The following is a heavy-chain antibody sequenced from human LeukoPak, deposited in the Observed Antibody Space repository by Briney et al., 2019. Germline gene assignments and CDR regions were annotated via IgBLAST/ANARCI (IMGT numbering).Heavy chain of an antibody. CDR3: AKEASVTYREDFDS. V-gene: IGHV3-30*18. J-gene: IGHJ4*02. CDR1: GFRFSNYG. D-gene: IGHD3-16*01. CDR2: VSSDGGTT. Sequence: GGSLRLSCAASGFRFSNYGMHWVRQARGKGLDWVAVVSSDGGTTHYADSVKGRFTISRDNSKNTLSLQMYSLRAEDTAVYYCAKEASVTYREDFDSWGQGTLVTVSS.